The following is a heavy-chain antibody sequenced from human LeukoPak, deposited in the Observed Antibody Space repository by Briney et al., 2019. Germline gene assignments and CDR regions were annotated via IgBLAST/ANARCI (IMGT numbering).Heavy chain of an antibody. V-gene: IGHV3-53*01. Sequence: PGGSLRPSCSASGFTVSSNYMSWVRQAPGKGLEWGPIIYSGGSTFYADSVKGRFTISRDNSKNTLYLQMNSLRAEDTAVYYCARFPFGDFPRRLNYLDLWGQGTLVTVSS. J-gene: IGHJ4*02. CDR3: ARFPFGDFPRRLNYLDL. CDR1: GFTVSSNY. D-gene: IGHD2/OR15-2a*01. CDR2: IYSGGST.